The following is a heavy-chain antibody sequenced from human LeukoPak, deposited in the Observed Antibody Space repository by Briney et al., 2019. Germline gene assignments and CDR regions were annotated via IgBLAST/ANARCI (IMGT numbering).Heavy chain of an antibody. V-gene: IGHV1-46*01. CDR1: GYTLTRYF. J-gene: IGHJ6*02. CDR3: ARDSEDSPSNDRKWVRVRGPYDGMDV. Sequence: ASVKVSCKASGYTLTRYFIHWVRQAPGRGLEGVGIINPNGGSTSYPQKLQGRVTITRDTSTNTVYMELSSLKSEDTAVYYCARDSEDSPSNDRKWVRVRGPYDGMDVWGQGTTVTVSS. CDR2: INPNGGST. D-gene: IGHD3-10*01.